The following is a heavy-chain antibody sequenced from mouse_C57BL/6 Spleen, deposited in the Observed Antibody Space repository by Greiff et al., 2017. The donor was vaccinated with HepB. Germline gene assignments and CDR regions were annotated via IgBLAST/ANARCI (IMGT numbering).Heavy chain of an antibody. CDR3: ARSGGGYFDY. V-gene: IGHV1-26*01. CDR1: GYTFTDYY. D-gene: IGHD3-1*01. CDR2: INPNNGGT. Sequence: EVQLQQSGPELVKPGASVKISCKASGYTFTDYYMNWVKQSHGKSLEWIGDINPNNGGTSYNQKFKGKATLTVDKSSSTACMELRSLTSEDSAVYYCARSGGGYFDYWGQGTTLTVSS. J-gene: IGHJ2*01.